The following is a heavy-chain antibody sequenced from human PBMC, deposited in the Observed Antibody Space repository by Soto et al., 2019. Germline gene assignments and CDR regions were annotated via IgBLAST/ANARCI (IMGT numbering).Heavy chain of an antibody. CDR1: GVLRNTYW. CDR3: TRVVVGSAGEFDY. CDR2: ISADGNTI. Sequence: EGSMSRSCAAAGVLRNTYWMHWVRQTPGKGLEWVSRISADGNTINYADSVRGRFTISRDNAKNTLFLQLNSLTAEDTAVYYCTRVVVGSAGEFDYWGQGTLVTVSS. V-gene: IGHV3-74*01. J-gene: IGHJ4*02. D-gene: IGHD1-26*01.